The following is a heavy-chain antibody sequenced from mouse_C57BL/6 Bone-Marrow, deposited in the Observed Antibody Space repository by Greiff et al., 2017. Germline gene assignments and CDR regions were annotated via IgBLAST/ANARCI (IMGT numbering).Heavy chain of an antibody. CDR3: ARRCGNPYYFDY. V-gene: IGHV1-80*01. Sequence: QVQLKHSGAELVKPGASVKISCKASGYAFSSYWMNWVKQRPGKGLEWIGQIYPGDGDTNYNGKFKGKATLTADKSSSTAYMQLSSLTSEDSAVYFCARRCGNPYYFDYWGQGTTLTVSS. CDR2: IYPGDGDT. CDR1: GYAFSSYW. D-gene: IGHD2-1*01. J-gene: IGHJ2*01.